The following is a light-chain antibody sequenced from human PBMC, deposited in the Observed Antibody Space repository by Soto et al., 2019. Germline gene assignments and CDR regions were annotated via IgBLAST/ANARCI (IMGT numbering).Light chain of an antibody. J-gene: IGKJ1*01. Sequence: EIVLKQSPGTLSLSPGERATLSCRTSQSVSSNYLAWYQQRPGQAPRLLINGASSRATGIPDRFSGSGSGTDFTLTISRLEPADFAVYYCQEYGNSPTWTFGQGTKVDFK. V-gene: IGKV3-20*01. CDR1: QSVSSNY. CDR2: GAS. CDR3: QEYGNSPTWT.